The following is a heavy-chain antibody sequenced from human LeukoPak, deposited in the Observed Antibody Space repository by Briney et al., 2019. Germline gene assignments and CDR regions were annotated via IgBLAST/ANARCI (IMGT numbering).Heavy chain of an antibody. V-gene: IGHV3-7*01. D-gene: IGHD6-13*01. Sequence: GGSLRLSCAASGFTFSSYWMSWVRQAPGKGLEWVANIKQDGSEKYYVDSVKGRFTISRDNAKSSLYLQMNSLRAEDTAVYYCTREGILSAGDYWGQGTLVIVSS. CDR1: GFTFSSYW. CDR3: TREGILSAGDY. J-gene: IGHJ4*02. CDR2: IKQDGSEK.